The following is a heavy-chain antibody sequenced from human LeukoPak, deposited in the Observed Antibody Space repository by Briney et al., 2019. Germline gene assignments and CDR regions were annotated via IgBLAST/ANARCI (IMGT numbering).Heavy chain of an antibody. J-gene: IGHJ4*02. CDR1: GFTFSSYE. CDR3: ARASGVWPGPLDFDY. V-gene: IGHV3-48*03. CDR2: ISSTGTNI. D-gene: IGHD2-8*01. Sequence: QPGGSLRLSCAASGFTFSSYEMNWVRQAPGKGLEWLSYISSTGTNIYYADSVKGRFTISRDNAKNSLYLQMNSLRAEDTAVYYCARASGVWPGPLDFDYWGQGTLVTVSS.